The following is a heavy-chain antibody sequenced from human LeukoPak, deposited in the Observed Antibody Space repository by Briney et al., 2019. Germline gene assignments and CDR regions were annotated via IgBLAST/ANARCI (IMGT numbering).Heavy chain of an antibody. V-gene: IGHV4-34*01. CDR3: ARANLGYSSSWYRPRGNWFDP. CDR1: GGSFSGYY. CDR2: INHSGST. D-gene: IGHD6-13*01. Sequence: SETLSLTCAVYGGSFSGYYWSWIRQPPGKGLEWIGEINHSGSTNYNPSLKSRVTISVDTSKNQFSLKLSSVTAADTAVYYCARANLGYSSSWYRPRGNWFDPWGQGTLVTVSS. J-gene: IGHJ5*02.